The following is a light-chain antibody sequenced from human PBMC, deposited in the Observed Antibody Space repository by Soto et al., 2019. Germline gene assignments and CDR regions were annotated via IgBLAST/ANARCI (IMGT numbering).Light chain of an antibody. CDR1: QSISSNY. V-gene: IGKV3-20*01. CDR3: QQYNNWPWT. CDR2: GAS. Sequence: IGLTQSPGTLSLSPRERATLSCRASQSISSNYLAWYQQKPGQAPRLLIYGASTRATGIPDRFSGSGSGTDFTLTISSLQSEDFAVYYCQQYNNWPWTFGQGTKVDI. J-gene: IGKJ1*01.